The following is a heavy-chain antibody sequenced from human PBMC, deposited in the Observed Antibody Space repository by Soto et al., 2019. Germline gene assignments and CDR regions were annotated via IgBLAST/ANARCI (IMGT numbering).Heavy chain of an antibody. CDR1: GASISSTTFY. CDR2: IYYSGTT. D-gene: IGHD3-3*01. J-gene: IGHJ4*02. V-gene: IGHV4-39*01. Sequence: SETLSLTCTVSGASISSTTFYWGWIRQTPGEGLEWIGSIYYSGTTSYNPSLKSRVTVSLDTSKNQFSPKLTSLTAADTAMYFCARHFYYFDYWGQGTLVTVYS. CDR3: ARHFYYFDY.